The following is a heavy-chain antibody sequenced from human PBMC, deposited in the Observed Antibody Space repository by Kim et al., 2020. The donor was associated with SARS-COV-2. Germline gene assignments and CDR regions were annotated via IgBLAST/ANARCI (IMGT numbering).Heavy chain of an antibody. D-gene: IGHD6-19*01. J-gene: IGHJ4*02. CDR3: AKASSRIAVAVTIDY. Sequence: DSVKGRFTISRDKAKNTLYLQMNSLRAEDTAVYYYAKASSRIAVAVTIDYWGQGTLVTVSS. V-gene: IGHV3-23*01.